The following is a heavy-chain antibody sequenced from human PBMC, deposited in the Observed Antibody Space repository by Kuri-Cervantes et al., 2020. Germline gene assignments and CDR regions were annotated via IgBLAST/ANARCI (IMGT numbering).Heavy chain of an antibody. D-gene: IGHD4-17*01. V-gene: IGHV4-34*01. Sequence: SETLSLTCTVSGGSISGYYWSWIRQPPGKGLEWIGEINHSGSANYNPSLKSRVTISVDTSKNQFSLKLSSVTAADTAVYYCARDDYGDVGGYWGQGTLVNVSS. J-gene: IGHJ4*02. CDR2: INHSGSA. CDR1: GGSISGYY. CDR3: ARDDYGDVGGY.